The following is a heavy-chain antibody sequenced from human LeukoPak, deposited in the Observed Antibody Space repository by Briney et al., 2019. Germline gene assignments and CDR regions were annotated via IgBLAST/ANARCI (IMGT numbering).Heavy chain of an antibody. Sequence: SETLSLTCNVSGGSISSYYWSWIRQPPGKGLEWIGYIYYSGTTNYNPSLKSRVIISVDTSKNQFSLKLGPVIAADTAVYYCARVGVDYSGNIIKYYFDYWGQGTLVTVSS. V-gene: IGHV4-59*01. CDR3: ARVGVDYSGNIIKYYFDY. J-gene: IGHJ4*02. D-gene: IGHD4-23*01. CDR2: IYYSGTT. CDR1: GGSISSYY.